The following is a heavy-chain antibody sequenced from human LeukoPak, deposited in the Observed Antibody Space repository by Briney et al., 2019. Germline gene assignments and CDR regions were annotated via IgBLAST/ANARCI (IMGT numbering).Heavy chain of an antibody. CDR1: GYTLTELS. CDR3: ATGTRRYNWNEPDLGY. CDR2: FDPEDGET. V-gene: IGHV1-24*01. D-gene: IGHD1-1*01. J-gene: IGHJ4*02. Sequence: ASVKVSCKVSGYTLTELSIHWVRQAPGKGLEWMGGFDPEDGETIYAQKFQGRVTMTEDTSTDTAYMELSSLRSEDTAVYYCATGTRRYNWNEPDLGYWGQGTLVTVSS.